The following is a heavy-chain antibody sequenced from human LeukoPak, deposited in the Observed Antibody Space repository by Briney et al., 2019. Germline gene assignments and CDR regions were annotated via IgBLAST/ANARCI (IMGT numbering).Heavy chain of an antibody. Sequence: PGGSLRLSCAASGFTFSSYSMNWVRQAPGKGLEWVPSISSSSSYIYYADSVKGRFTISRDNAKNSLYLQMNSLRAEDTAVYYCAKVGDDYGDYGDFDYWGQGTLVTVSS. J-gene: IGHJ4*02. V-gene: IGHV3-21*01. CDR1: GFTFSSYS. CDR3: AKVGDDYGDYGDFDY. CDR2: ISSSSSYI. D-gene: IGHD4-17*01.